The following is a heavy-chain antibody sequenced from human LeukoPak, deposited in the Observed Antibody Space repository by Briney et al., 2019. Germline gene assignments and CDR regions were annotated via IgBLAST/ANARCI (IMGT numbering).Heavy chain of an antibody. Sequence: ASVKVSCKASGYTFTGYYMHWVRQAPGQGLEWMGWINPNSGGTNYAQKFQGRVTMTRDTPISTAYMELSRLRSDDTAVYYCARAGARALWFGEPAGYMDVWGKGTTVTVSS. CDR1: GYTFTGYY. V-gene: IGHV1-2*02. CDR3: ARAGARALWFGEPAGYMDV. CDR2: INPNSGGT. D-gene: IGHD3-10*01. J-gene: IGHJ6*03.